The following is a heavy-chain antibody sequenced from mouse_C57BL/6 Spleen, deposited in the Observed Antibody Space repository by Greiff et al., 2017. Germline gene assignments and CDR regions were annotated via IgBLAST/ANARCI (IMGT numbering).Heavy chain of an antibody. CDR2: IDPETGGT. J-gene: IGHJ3*01. D-gene: IGHD1-1*01. CDR1: GYTFTDYE. CDR3: TRQYYYGSSYWFAY. Sequence: QVQLKQSGAELVRPGASVTLSCKASGYTFTDYEMHWVKQTPVHGLEWIGAIDPETGGTAYNQKFKGKAILTADKSSSTAYMELRSLTSEDSAVYYCTRQYYYGSSYWFAYWGQGTLVTVSA. V-gene: IGHV1-15*01.